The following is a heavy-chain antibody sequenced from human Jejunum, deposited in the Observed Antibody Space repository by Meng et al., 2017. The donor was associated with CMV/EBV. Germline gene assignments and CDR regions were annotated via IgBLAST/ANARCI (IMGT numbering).Heavy chain of an antibody. J-gene: IGHJ4*02. CDR3: ARHYDSSWFGY. D-gene: IGHD6-13*01. V-gene: IGHV5-51*01. CDR2: IYCGDSKT. CDR1: GYSFNTYW. Sequence: SCKGSGYSFNTYWIGWVRQVPGEDLEWMGMIYCGDSKTIYSPFFQGRVTISADKSITTAYLQWSSLQASDTAMYYCARHYDSSWFGYWGQGTLVTVSS.